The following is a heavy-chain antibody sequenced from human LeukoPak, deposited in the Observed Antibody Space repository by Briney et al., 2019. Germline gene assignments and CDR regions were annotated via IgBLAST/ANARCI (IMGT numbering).Heavy chain of an antibody. Sequence: ASVKVSCKASGYTFTRYGISWVRQAPGQGLEGMGWISGYSGNTNYEQKFQGKVTMPTDTSTSTVYMELRSLRSDDTAVYYCARDIATVVHQEWGQGTLVTVSS. J-gene: IGHJ4*02. D-gene: IGHD2-2*01. CDR2: ISGYSGNT. CDR1: GYTFTRYG. V-gene: IGHV1-18*01. CDR3: ARDIATVVHQE.